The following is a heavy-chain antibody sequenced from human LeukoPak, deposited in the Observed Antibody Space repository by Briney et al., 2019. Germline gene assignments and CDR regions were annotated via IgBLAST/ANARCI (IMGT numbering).Heavy chain of an antibody. D-gene: IGHD3-10*01. CDR3: ATDLPPPPIGELFIGSDAFDI. Sequence: GGSLRLSCAASGFTFSSYAMSWVRQAPGKGLEWVSAISGSGGSTYYADSVKGRFTISRDNSKNTLYLQMNSLRAEDTAVYYCATDLPPPPIGELFIGSDAFDIWGQGTMVTVSS. V-gene: IGHV3-23*01. CDR1: GFTFSSYA. CDR2: ISGSGGST. J-gene: IGHJ3*02.